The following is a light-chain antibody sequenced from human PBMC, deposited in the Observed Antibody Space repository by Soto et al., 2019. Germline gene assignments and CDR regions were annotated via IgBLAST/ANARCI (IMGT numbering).Light chain of an antibody. CDR3: LQDYNYPRT. CDR2: GSF. Sequence: AIQMTQSPSSLSASVGDRVTITCRASQGITTELGWYQQRPGKAPKLLVYGSFTLQSGVPSRFSGSGSGTDFTLTISSLQPEDFATYSCLQDYNYPRTFGQGTRVEVK. V-gene: IGKV1-6*01. J-gene: IGKJ1*01. CDR1: QGITTE.